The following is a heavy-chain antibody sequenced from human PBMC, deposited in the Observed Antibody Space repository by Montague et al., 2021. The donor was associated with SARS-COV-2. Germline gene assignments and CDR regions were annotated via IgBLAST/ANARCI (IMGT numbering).Heavy chain of an antibody. CDR2: IYYRGST. J-gene: IGHJ5*02. CDR3: AREGRINWFDP. Sequence: SETLSLTCTVSNGSISSYYWSWIRQPPGKRLEWIGYIYYRGSTNYNPSLESRVTMSVDTSKNQFSLKLRSVTAADTAVYFCAREGRINWFDPWGQGTLVIVSS. CDR1: NGSISSYY. V-gene: IGHV4-59*01.